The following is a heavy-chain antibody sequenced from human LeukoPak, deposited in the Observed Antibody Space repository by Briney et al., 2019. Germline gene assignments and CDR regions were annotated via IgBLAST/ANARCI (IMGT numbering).Heavy chain of an antibody. D-gene: IGHD2-2*01. CDR2: INAGNGNT. CDR1: GYTFTSYA. CDR3: AREAVVVPAAMDYYYYGMDV. J-gene: IGHJ6*02. V-gene: IGHV1-3*01. Sequence: ASVKVSCKASGYTFTSYAMHWVRQAPGQRLEWMGWINAGNGNTKYSQKLQGRVIMTTDTSTSTAYMELRSLRSDDTAVYYCAREAVVVPAAMDYYYYGMDVWGQGTTVTVSS.